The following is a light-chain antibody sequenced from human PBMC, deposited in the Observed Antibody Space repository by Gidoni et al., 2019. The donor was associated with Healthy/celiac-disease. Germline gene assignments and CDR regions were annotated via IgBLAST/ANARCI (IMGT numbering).Light chain of an antibody. J-gene: IGLJ2*01. Sequence: SYELTQPPSVSVSPGQTASITCSGDKLGDNYACWYQQKQGQSPVLVIYQDSKRPSGIPERFSGSNSGNTATLTISGTQAMDEADYYCQAWDSSTPVVFGGGTKLTVL. CDR1: KLGDNY. CDR2: QDS. V-gene: IGLV3-1*01. CDR3: QAWDSSTPVV.